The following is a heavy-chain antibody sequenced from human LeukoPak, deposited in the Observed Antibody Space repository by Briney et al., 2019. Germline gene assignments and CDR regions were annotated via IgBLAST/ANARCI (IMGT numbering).Heavy chain of an antibody. CDR3: AKESQYYDILTGYYYGSYFDY. CDR1: GFTFSSYA. J-gene: IGHJ4*02. CDR2: ISGSGGST. V-gene: IGHV3-23*01. Sequence: GGSLRLSCAASGFTFSSYAMSWVRQAPGKGLEWVSAISGSGGSTYYADSVKGRFTISRDNSENTLYLQMNSLRAEDTAVYYCAKESQYYDILTGYYYGSYFDYWGQGTLVTVSS. D-gene: IGHD3-9*01.